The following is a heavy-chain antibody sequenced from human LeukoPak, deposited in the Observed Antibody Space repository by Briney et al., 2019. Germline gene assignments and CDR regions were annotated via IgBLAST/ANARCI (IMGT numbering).Heavy chain of an antibody. D-gene: IGHD6-19*01. CDR2: ISYDGSNK. Sequence: GGSLRLSCAASGFSFSSYWMSWVRQAPGKGLEWVAVISYDGSNKYYADSVKGRFTISRDNSKNTLYLQMNSLRAEDTAVYYCARETIAVVRSPHFDYWGQGTLVTVSS. CDR1: GFSFSSYW. J-gene: IGHJ4*02. V-gene: IGHV3-30-3*01. CDR3: ARETIAVVRSPHFDY.